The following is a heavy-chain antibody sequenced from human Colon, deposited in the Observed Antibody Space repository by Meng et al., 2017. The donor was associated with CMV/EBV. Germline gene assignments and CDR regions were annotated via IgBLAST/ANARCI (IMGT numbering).Heavy chain of an antibody. J-gene: IGHJ4*02. Sequence: GFSLSNHTMNRDRQDQGKGMEWVSSCNNTSSYIYNADSVKSRLTMSRDNAKNSVFLQMDSLRAEDTAVYYCVRAPPDYAGNFDYWGQGTLVTVSS. D-gene: IGHD4-23*01. V-gene: IGHV3-21*06. CDR2: CNNTSSYI. CDR1: GFSLSNHT. CDR3: VRAPPDYAGNFDY.